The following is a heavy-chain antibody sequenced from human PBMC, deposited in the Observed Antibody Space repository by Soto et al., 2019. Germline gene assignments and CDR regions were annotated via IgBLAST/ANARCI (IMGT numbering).Heavy chain of an antibody. CDR1: GGSISSYY. J-gene: IGHJ4*02. CDR3: ARAWSGYYGPYFDY. V-gene: IGHV4-59*01. Sequence: SETLSLTCTVSGGSISSYYWSWIRQPPGKGLEWIGYIYYSGSTNYNPSLKSRVTISVDTSKNQFSLKLSPVTAADTSVYYCARAWSGYYGPYFDYWGQGTLVTVSS. CDR2: IYYSGST. D-gene: IGHD3-3*01.